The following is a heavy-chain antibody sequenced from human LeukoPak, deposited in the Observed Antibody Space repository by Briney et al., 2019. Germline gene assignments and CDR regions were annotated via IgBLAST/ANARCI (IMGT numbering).Heavy chain of an antibody. V-gene: IGHV1-2*06. CDR2: INPNGGGT. CDR1: GYTFTGYY. J-gene: IGHJ4*02. CDR3: ARAKESSSARGLDY. D-gene: IGHD6-6*01. Sequence: GASVKASCKASGYTFTGYYMHWVRQAPGHGLEWMGRINPNGGGTNYAQKFQGRVTMTRDTSISTSYMELSRLRSDDTAVYYFARAKESSSARGLDYWGQKTLVTVSS.